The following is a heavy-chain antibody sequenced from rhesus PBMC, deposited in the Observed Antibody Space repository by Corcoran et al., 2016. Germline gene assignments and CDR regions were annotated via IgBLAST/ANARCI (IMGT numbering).Heavy chain of an antibody. Sequence: QVQLQESGPGLVKPSETLSLTCAVSGGSFSGGYGWGWIRRPPGKGLEWIGSCYSSSGNTYYNPSRKSRVTISTGTSKNQFSLKVASVTAADTAVYYCARDGSGYYPAHIWGQGALVTVFS. D-gene: IGHD4-29*01. V-gene: IGHV4S7*01. CDR1: GGSFSGGYG. CDR3: ARDGSGYYPAHI. J-gene: IGHJ1*01. CDR2: CYSSSGNT.